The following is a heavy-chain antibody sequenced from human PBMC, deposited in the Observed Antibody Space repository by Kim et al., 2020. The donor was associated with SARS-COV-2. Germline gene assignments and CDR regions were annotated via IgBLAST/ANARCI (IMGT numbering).Heavy chain of an antibody. J-gene: IGHJ5*02. D-gene: IGHD5-12*01. CDR3: AREGYSGTQFDP. CDR1: GGTFSSYA. V-gene: IGHV1-69*13. Sequence: SVKVSCKASGGTFSSYAISWVRQAPGQGLEWMGGIIPILGTANYAQKFQGRVTITADESTSTAYMELSSLRSEDTAVYYCAREGYSGTQFDPWGQGTLVTVSS. CDR2: IIPILGTA.